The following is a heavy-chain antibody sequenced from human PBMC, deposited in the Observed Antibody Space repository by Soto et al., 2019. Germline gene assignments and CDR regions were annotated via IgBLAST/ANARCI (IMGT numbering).Heavy chain of an antibody. CDR2: IKPDGSVK. D-gene: IGHD3-22*01. V-gene: IGHV3-7*01. Sequence: EVQLVESGGGLVQPGGSLRLSCAASGFSFSNYWMTWVRQAPGKGLEWVANIKPDGSVKYYLDSVKGRFTISRDNAKNSLFLQMDCLRAEDTAVYYCARVLLPAGYYCYYMDVWGEGTTVTVSS. CDR1: GFSFSNYW. J-gene: IGHJ6*03. CDR3: ARVLLPAGYYCYYMDV.